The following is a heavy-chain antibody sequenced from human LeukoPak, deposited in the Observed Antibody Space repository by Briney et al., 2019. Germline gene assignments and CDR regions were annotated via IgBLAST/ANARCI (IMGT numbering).Heavy chain of an antibody. Sequence: ASVKVSCKASGYTFTSYYMHWVRQAPGQGLEWMGIINPSGGSTSYAQKFQGRVTMTRDTSTSTVYMELSSLRSEDTAVYYCAAGRGYSYGTSPNFDYWGQGTLVTVSS. CDR3: AAGRGYSYGTSPNFDY. J-gene: IGHJ4*02. V-gene: IGHV1-46*01. CDR1: GYTFTSYY. D-gene: IGHD5-18*01. CDR2: INPSGGST.